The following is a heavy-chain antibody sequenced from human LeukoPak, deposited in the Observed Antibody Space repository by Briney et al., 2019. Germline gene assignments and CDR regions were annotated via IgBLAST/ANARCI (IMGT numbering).Heavy chain of an antibody. V-gene: IGHV4-61*01. Sequence: SESLSLTCTVSGGSVSSGSYYWSWIRQPPGKGLEWIGYIYYSGSTNYNPSLKSRVTISVDTSKNQFSLKLSSVTVADTAVYDCARRPLWFGEHYGMDVWGQGTTVTVSS. D-gene: IGHD3-10*01. CDR3: ARRPLWFGEHYGMDV. J-gene: IGHJ6*02. CDR1: GGSVSSGSYY. CDR2: IYYSGST.